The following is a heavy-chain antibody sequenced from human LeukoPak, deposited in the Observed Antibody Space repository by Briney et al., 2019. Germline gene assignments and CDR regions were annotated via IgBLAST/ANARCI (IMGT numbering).Heavy chain of an antibody. CDR1: GASINSAGYY. V-gene: IGHV4-31*03. J-gene: IGHJ4*02. Sequence: SETLSLTCTVSGASINSAGYYRSWIRQLPGKGLEWIGYISYTGSTYYNPSLKSRVIISRDTSKNRFSLKLSSVTAADTAIYYCARGDYWGQGTLVTVSS. CDR3: ARGDY. CDR2: ISYTGST.